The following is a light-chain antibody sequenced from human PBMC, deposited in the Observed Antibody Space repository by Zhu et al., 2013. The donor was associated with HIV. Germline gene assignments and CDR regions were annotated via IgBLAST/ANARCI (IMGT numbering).Light chain of an antibody. J-gene: IGKJ4*01. Sequence: EVVLTQSPGTLSLSPGERATLSCRASQSVGSSYLAWYQQKPGQAPRLLISDASNRATGIPARFSGSGSGTDFTLTISSLEPEDFAVYYCQQRSNWPLTFGGGTKVEIK. CDR2: DAS. CDR1: QSVGSSY. CDR3: QQRSNWPLT. V-gene: IGKV3D-20*02.